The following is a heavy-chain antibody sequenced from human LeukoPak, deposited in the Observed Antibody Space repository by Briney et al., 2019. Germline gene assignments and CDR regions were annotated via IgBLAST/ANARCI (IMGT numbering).Heavy chain of an antibody. V-gene: IGHV4-39*01. CDR2: IYYSGST. Sequence: SETLSLTCAVSGDSISSNSYYWGWIRQPPGKGLEWIGSIYYSGSTYYNPSLKSRVTISVDTSKNQFSLKLSSVTAADTAVYYCARPPSNSPGYFDYWGQGTLVTVSS. J-gene: IGHJ4*02. CDR1: GDSISSNSYY. CDR3: ARPPSNSPGYFDY. D-gene: IGHD4-23*01.